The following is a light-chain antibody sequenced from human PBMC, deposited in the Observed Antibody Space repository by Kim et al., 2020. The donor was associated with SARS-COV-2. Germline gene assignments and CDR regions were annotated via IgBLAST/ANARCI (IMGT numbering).Light chain of an antibody. J-gene: IGLJ2*01. CDR3: NSRDSNDNVV. V-gene: IGLV3-19*01. CDR2: GKN. CDR1: SLRSYY. Sequence: VSLGQTVRITCQGDSLRSYYATWYQQRPGQAPIVVIYGKNNRPSGIPDRFSGSSSGNTASLTITGTQAGNEADYYCNSRDSNDNVVFGGGTKLTVL.